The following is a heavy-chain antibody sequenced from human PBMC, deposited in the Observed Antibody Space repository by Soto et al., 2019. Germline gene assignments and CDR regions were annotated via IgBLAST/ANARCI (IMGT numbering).Heavy chain of an antibody. V-gene: IGHV3-30*03. Sequence: PVGPWGPPVLASGLNLNTYAIYWVRQAPGKGLQWVAQILYDGSKKHYADSVRGRFTITRDNSKNTVYLQMDSLRVDDTAMYYCVRDLALMADYWGQGTLVTVSS. CDR1: GLNLNTYA. D-gene: IGHD3-16*01. CDR3: VRDLALMADY. CDR2: ILYDGSKK. J-gene: IGHJ4*02.